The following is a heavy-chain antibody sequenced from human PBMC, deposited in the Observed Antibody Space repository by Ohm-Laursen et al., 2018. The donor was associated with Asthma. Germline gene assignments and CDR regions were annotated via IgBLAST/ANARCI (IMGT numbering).Heavy chain of an antibody. CDR2: VSIDGSKE. D-gene: IGHD3-3*01. CDR1: GFSLSTYG. Sequence: SLRLSCAASGFSLSTYGMHWVRQAPGKGLEWLAGVSIDGSKEFYVDSVMGRFTVSRDDSKNTLYLQMNSLRPDGTAVYYCARDVMEWYLPAFDFWGQGTLVTVSS. CDR3: ARDVMEWYLPAFDF. V-gene: IGHV3-30*03. J-gene: IGHJ4*02.